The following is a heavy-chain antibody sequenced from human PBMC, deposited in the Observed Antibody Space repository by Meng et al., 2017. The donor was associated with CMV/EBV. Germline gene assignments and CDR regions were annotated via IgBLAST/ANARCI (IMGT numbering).Heavy chain of an antibody. D-gene: IGHD2-2*01. J-gene: IGHJ4*02. CDR3: ARDLGAQVGYQLKSGDGDVFFDY. CDR1: GFTFSSYS. CDR2: ISSSSSYI. V-gene: IGHV3-21*01. Sequence: LSLTGAASGFTFSSYSMNWVRQAPGKGLEWVSSISSSSSYIYYADSVNGRFTISRDNAKNSLYLQMNSLRAEDTAVYYCARDLGAQVGYQLKSGDGDVFFDYWGQGTLVTVSS.